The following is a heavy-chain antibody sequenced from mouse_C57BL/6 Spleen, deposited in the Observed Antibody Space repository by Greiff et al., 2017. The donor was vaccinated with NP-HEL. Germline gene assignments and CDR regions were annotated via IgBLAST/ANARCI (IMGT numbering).Heavy chain of an antibody. V-gene: IGHV1-76*01. CDR1: GYTFTDFY. CDR3: LRYRYEYAMDN. D-gene: IGHD2-12*01. Sequence: QVQLQQSGAELVRPGASVKLSCKASGYTFTDFYINWVKQRPGQGLEWIARIYPGSGDTYYNEKFKGKATLTADKSSSTAFMQLSSLTSADSAVYFYLRYRYEYAMDNDDRGNSVTVTS. J-gene: IGHJ4*01. CDR2: IYPGSGDT.